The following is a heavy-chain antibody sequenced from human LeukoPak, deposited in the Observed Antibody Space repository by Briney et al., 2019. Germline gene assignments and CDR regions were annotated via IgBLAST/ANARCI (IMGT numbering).Heavy chain of an antibody. CDR3: AKRGVVIRVILVGFHKEAYYFDS. CDR1: GITLSNYG. D-gene: IGHD3-22*01. V-gene: IGHV3-23*01. CDR2: ISGSGGNT. J-gene: IGHJ4*02. Sequence: GGCLRLSCAVSGITLSNYGMSCVRQAPGKGLQWVAGISGSGGNTNYTDSVKGRFTISRDNRKNTLYLQMNSLRAEDTAVYFCAKRGVVIRVILVGFHKEAYYFDSWGQGALVTVSS.